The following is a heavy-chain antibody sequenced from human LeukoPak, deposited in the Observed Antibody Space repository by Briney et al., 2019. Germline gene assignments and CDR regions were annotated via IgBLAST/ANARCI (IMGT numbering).Heavy chain of an antibody. D-gene: IGHD6-19*01. CDR2: ITINSSSI. CDR1: GFTFSTYG. J-gene: IGHJ4*02. V-gene: IGHV3-48*04. CDR3: ARDGGWYFDY. Sequence: PGGSLRLSCAASGFTFSTYGMNWVRQAPGKGLEPVSFITINSSSIYYADSVKGRFTISRDNAKNSLYLQVNSLRPEDTAVYYCARDGGWYFDYWGQGTLVTVSS.